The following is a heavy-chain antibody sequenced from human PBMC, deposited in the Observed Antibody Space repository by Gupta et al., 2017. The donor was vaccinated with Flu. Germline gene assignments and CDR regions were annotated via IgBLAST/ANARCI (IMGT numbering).Heavy chain of an antibody. CDR1: GFTFDDYA. D-gene: IGHD5-18*01. J-gene: IGHJ4*02. CDR3: AKDKGEYSYGYFDY. CDR2: ISWNSGSI. V-gene: IGHV3-9*01. Sequence: EVQLVESGGGLVQPGRSLRLSCAASGFTFDDYAMHWVRQAPGKGLEWVSGISWNSGSIGYADSVKGRFTISRDNAKNSLYLQMNSLRAEDTALYYCAKDKGEYSYGYFDYWGQGTLVTVSS.